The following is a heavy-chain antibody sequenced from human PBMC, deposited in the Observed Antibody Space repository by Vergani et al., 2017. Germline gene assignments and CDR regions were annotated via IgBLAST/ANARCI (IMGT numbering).Heavy chain of an antibody. Sequence: VQLVESGGGVVQPGRSLRLSCAASGFTFSSYAMHWVRQAPGKGLEWVSAISGSGGSTYYADSVKGRFTISRDNSKNTLYLQMNSLRAEDTAVYYCAKTMREVVGFDYWGQGTLVTVSS. CDR3: AKTMREVVGFDY. CDR2: ISGSGGST. V-gene: IGHV3-23*04. CDR1: GFTFSSYA. D-gene: IGHD3-22*01. J-gene: IGHJ4*02.